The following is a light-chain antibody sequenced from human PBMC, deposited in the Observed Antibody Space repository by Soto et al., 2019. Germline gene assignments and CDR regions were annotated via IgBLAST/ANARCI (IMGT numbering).Light chain of an antibody. J-gene: IGLJ1*01. CDR1: SSDVGSYKL. CDR3: RSFGGSHLYV. V-gene: IGLV2-23*02. Sequence: QSVLTQPASVSGSPGQSITISCTGTSSDVGSYKLVSWYQHHPGKVPELMIFEVSKRPSGGSDRFSGSKSGNTASQTISGLQADDEADYYCRSFGGSHLYVVGNGTKLTVL. CDR2: EVS.